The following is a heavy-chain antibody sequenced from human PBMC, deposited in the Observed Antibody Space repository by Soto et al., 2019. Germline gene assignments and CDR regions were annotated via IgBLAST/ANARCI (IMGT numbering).Heavy chain of an antibody. CDR3: AKDIDSTPSYFDY. CDR1: GYTFSDYA. D-gene: IGHD1-26*01. Sequence: GASVKVSCKASGYTFSDYAIHWVRQAPGQGLEWMGWIRAGNDDIRYSQKFQGRVTITTDTSASTAYMELSSLRSEDTALYYCAKDIDSTPSYFDYWGQGTQVTVSS. CDR2: IRAGNDDI. V-gene: IGHV1-3*01. J-gene: IGHJ4*02.